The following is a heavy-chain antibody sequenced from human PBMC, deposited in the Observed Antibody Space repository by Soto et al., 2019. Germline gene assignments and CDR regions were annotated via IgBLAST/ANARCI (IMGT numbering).Heavy chain of an antibody. D-gene: IGHD3-22*01. CDR2: ISGSGGST. CDR1: GFTFSSYA. J-gene: IGHJ4*02. V-gene: IGHV3-23*01. Sequence: SGGSLRLSCAASGFTFSSYAMSWVRQAPGKGLEWVSAISGSGGSTYYADSVKGRFTISRDNSKNTLYLQMNSLRAEDTAVYYCAKETYYYDSSGYYLSLFDYWGQGTLVTVSS. CDR3: AKETYYYDSSGYYLSLFDY.